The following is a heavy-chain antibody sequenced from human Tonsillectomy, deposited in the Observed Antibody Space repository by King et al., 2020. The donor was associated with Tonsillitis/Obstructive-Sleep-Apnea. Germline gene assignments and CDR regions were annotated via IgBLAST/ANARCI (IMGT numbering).Heavy chain of an antibody. D-gene: IGHD2-8*02. CDR1: GGSINSSSYY. V-gene: IGHV4-39*06. CDR3: ASLASFCRGGVCYGDYFDY. CDR2: IGESGDNT. Sequence: LQLQESGPGLVKPSETLSLTCTVSGGSINSSSYYWGWVRQPPGKGLEWVSSIGESGDNTDYADFVKGRFTISRDNSKNTLHLQMHSLRAEDTAVYYCASLASFCRGGVCYGDYFDYWGQGTLVTVSS. J-gene: IGHJ4*02.